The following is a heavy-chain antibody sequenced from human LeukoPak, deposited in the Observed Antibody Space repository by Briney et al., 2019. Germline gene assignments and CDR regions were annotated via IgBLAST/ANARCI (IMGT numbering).Heavy chain of an antibody. D-gene: IGHD2-2*01. V-gene: IGHV1-2*02. CDR3: AREGDIVVVPAAPDAHDAFDI. Sequence: ASVKVSCKASGYTFTGYYMHWVRQAPGQGLEWMGWINPNSGGTNYAQKFQGRVTMTRDTSISTAYMELSRLRSDDTAVYYCAREGDIVVVPAAPDAHDAFDIWGQGTMVTVSS. CDR1: GYTFTGYY. CDR2: INPNSGGT. J-gene: IGHJ3*02.